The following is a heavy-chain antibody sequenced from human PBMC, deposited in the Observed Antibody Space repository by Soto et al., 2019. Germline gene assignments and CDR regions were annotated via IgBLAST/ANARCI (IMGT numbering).Heavy chain of an antibody. V-gene: IGHV1-69*12. Sequence: QVQLVKSGAEVKKPGSSVKVSSKASGGTFSSCAMSWVRQAPGQGLEWMGGIIPIFGTANYAQKFQGRVTITADESTSTAYMELSSLRSEDTAVYYCARSGARPGDYYYGMDVWGQGTTVTVSS. CDR2: IIPIFGTA. D-gene: IGHD3-10*01. CDR3: ARSGARPGDYYYGMDV. CDR1: GGTFSSCA. J-gene: IGHJ6*02.